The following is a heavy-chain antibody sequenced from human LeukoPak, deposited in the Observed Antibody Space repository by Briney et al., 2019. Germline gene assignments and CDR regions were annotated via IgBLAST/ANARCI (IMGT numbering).Heavy chain of an antibody. J-gene: IGHJ4*02. CDR2: IFPGDSDT. Sequence: GESLKISCEGSGYNFSNYWIGWVRQMPGKGLEWMGIIFPGDSDTRYSPSFQGQVTITADKSISTTYLQWSSLKVSDTAMYYCARHLRSATVDYWGQGTLVTVSS. CDR3: ARHLRSATVDY. D-gene: IGHD3-9*01. CDR1: GYNFSNYW. V-gene: IGHV5-51*01.